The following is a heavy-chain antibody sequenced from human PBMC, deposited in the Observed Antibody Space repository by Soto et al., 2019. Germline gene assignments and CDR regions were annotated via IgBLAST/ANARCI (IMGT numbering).Heavy chain of an antibody. CDR1: GGTFSSYA. D-gene: IGHD6-6*01. CDR3: ARDGRGIDYYYGMDV. CDR2: IIPIFGTA. V-gene: IGHV1-69*06. Sequence: SVKVSCKASGGTFSSYAISWVLQAPGQGLEWMGGIIPIFGTANYAQKFQGRVTITADKSTSTAYMELSSLRSEDTAVYYCARDGRGIDYYYGMDVWGQGTTVTVSS. J-gene: IGHJ6*02.